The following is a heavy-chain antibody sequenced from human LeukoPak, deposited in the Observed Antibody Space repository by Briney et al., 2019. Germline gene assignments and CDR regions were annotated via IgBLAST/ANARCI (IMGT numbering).Heavy chain of an antibody. J-gene: IGHJ4*02. CDR2: IIPILGIA. CDR3: ARITATVHNY. D-gene: IGHD4-17*01. CDR1: GGTFSSYA. V-gene: IGHV1-69*04. Sequence: SVKVSCKASGGTFSSYAISWVRQAPGQGLEWMGRIIPILGIANYAQKLQGRVTMTTDTSTSTAYMELRSLRSDDTAVYYCARITATVHNYWGQGTLVTVSS.